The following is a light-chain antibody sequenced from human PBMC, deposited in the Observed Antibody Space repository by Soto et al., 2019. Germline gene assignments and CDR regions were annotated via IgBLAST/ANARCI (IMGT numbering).Light chain of an antibody. CDR2: GAS. CDR1: QSVNSN. J-gene: IGKJ4*01. V-gene: IGKV3-15*01. CDR3: QQYNDWPLT. Sequence: EQVMTQSPAALSVSPGERATLSCRASQSVNSNLAWYPQKPGQAPRLLLYGASTRATGIPARFSGSASGTEFTLTISSLQSEDSAVYYCQQYNDWPLTFGGGTKVEVK.